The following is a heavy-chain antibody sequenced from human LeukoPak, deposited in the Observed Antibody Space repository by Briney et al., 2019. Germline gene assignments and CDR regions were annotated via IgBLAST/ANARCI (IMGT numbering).Heavy chain of an antibody. V-gene: IGHV1-18*01. CDR1: GYTFPSYG. Sequence: ASVKVSCKASGYTFPSYGFSWVRQAPGQGLEWMGWISAYSGNTDYEQKFQGRVTMTTDTSTRTAYMELRSLRSDDTAVYYCARAGRTVTDYWGQGTLVTVSS. D-gene: IGHD4-17*01. CDR2: ISAYSGNT. CDR3: ARAGRTVTDY. J-gene: IGHJ4*02.